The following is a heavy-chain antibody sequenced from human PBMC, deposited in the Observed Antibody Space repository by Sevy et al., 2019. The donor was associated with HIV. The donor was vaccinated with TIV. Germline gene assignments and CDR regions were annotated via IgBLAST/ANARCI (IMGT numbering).Heavy chain of an antibody. V-gene: IGHV3-23*01. Sequence: GGSLRLSCAASGFTFSSYGMSWVRQAPGKGLEWVSDISGSGGSTYYADSVKGRFTISRDNSKNTLYLQMNSLRAEDTAVYYCAKDLQIAARPPRWGQGTLVTVSS. CDR3: AKDLQIAARPPR. CDR1: GFTFSSYG. CDR2: ISGSGGST. D-gene: IGHD6-6*01. J-gene: IGHJ4*02.